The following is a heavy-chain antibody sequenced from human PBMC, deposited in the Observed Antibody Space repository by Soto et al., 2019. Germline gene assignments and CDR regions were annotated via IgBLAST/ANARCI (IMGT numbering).Heavy chain of an antibody. CDR2: IIPIFGTA. V-gene: IGHV1-69*01. D-gene: IGHD6-19*01. CDR1: RVAFSKFI. J-gene: IGHJ6*02. CDR3: AKVRYSSPMGYYYGMDV. Sequence: QAQLEQSGGEVKKPGSSVKVSCKASRVAFSKFIVTWVRQAPGLGLEWVGGIIPIFGTANDAQKFQGRVTITAAESTSTSYMEVNNLRSEDTAVYYCAKVRYSSPMGYYYGMDVWGQGTTVTVSS.